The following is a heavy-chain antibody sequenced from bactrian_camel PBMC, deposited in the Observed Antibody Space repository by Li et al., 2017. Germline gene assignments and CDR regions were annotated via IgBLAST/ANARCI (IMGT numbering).Heavy chain of an antibody. V-gene: IGHV3S26*01. J-gene: IGHJ4*01. CDR1: GYTYSGHC. D-gene: IGHD3*01. CDR3: AAAKGLPDLLRGGYLSARSYNY. Sequence: QLVESGGGSVQVGGSLRLSCAFSGYTYSGHCMGWFRQAPGKEREGVAVIAGSGSPGYADSVEGRFTISHDDAKNTLYLQMNSLKPEDTAIYYCAAAKGLPDLLRGGYLSARSYNYWGRGTQVTVS. CDR2: VIAGSGSP.